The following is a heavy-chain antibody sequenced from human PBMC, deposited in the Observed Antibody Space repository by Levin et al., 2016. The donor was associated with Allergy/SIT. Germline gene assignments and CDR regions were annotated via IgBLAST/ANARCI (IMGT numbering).Heavy chain of an antibody. CDR2: IDPSDSYT. J-gene: IGHJ6*03. Sequence: VRQMPGKGLEWMGRIDPSDSYTNYSPSFQGHVTISADKSISTAYLQWSSLKASDTAMYYCARLSITMVRGAYYYYYMDVWGKGTTVTVSS. CDR3: ARLSITMVRGAYYYYYMDV. V-gene: IGHV5-10-1*01. D-gene: IGHD3-10*01.